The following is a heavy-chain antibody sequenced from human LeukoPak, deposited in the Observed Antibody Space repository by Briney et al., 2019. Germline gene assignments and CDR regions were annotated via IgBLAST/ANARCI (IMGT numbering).Heavy chain of an antibody. Sequence: SETLSLTCAVSGGSISSSNWWSWVRQPPGKGLEWIGEIFHSGSTNYNPSLKSRVTISVDTSKNQFSLKLSSVTAADTAVYYCARHVSVVVAALPGWFDPWGQGTLVTVSS. CDR1: GGSISSSNW. D-gene: IGHD2-15*01. CDR3: ARHVSVVVAALPGWFDP. V-gene: IGHV4-4*02. J-gene: IGHJ5*02. CDR2: IFHSGST.